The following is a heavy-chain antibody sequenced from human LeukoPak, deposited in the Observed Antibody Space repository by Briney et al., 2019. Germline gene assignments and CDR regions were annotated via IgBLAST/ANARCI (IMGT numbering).Heavy chain of an antibody. V-gene: IGHV1-69*13. CDR2: IIPIFGTA. J-gene: IGHJ5*02. CDR1: GGTFSSYA. CDR3: AREPCGGDCYSAWFDP. D-gene: IGHD2-21*02. Sequence: ASVKVSCKASGGTFSSYAISWVRQAPGQGLEWMGGIIPIFGTANYAQKFQGRVTITADESTSTAYMELSSLRSEDTAVYYCAREPCGGDCYSAWFDPWGQGTLVTVSS.